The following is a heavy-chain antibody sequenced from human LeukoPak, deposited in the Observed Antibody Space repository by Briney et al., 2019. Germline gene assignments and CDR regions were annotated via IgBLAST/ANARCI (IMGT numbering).Heavy chain of an antibody. Sequence: SETLSLTCSVSGYCISSDYYWGCIRQPPGKGLEWIGFIYYSGSTYYNPSLKSRVTISVNTSKTQFSLKLSSVTAADTAMYYCARYDVWGTYRAFDYWGQGTLVTVSS. J-gene: IGHJ4*02. CDR1: GYCISSDYY. V-gene: IGHV4-38-2*02. CDR2: IYYSGST. D-gene: IGHD3-16*02. CDR3: ARYDVWGTYRAFDY.